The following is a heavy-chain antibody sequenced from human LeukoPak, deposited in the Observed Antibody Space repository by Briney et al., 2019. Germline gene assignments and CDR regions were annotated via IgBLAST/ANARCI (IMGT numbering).Heavy chain of an antibody. CDR1: GGSISSYY. V-gene: IGHV4-59*01. D-gene: IGHD2-2*01. Sequence: PSETLSLTCTVSGGSISSYYWSWIQQPPGKGLEWIGYIYYSGSTNYNPSLKSRVTISVDTSKNQFSLKLSSVTAADTAVYYCARGGYGSSSHNWFDPWGQGTLVTVSS. CDR3: ARGGYGSSSHNWFDP. J-gene: IGHJ5*02. CDR2: IYYSGST.